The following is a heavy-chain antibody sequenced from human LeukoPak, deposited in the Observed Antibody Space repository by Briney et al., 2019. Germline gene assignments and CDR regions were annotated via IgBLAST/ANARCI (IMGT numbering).Heavy chain of an antibody. CDR3: ARAGWKWGYCSGGSCYPNWFDP. D-gene: IGHD2-15*01. CDR2: IIPIFGTA. J-gene: IGHJ5*02. CDR1: GGTFSSYA. Sequence: SVKVSCKASGGTFSSYAISWVRQAPGQGLEWMGGIIPIFGTANYAQKFQGRVAITADESTSTAYMELSSLRSEDTAVYYCARAGWKWGYCSGGSCYPNWFDPWGQGTLVTVSS. V-gene: IGHV1-69*13.